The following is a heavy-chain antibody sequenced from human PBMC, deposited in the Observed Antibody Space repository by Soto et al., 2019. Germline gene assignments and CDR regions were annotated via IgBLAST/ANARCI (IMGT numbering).Heavy chain of an antibody. D-gene: IGHD1-1*01. CDR3: TRDFQGPLDYGMDV. J-gene: IGHJ6*02. Sequence: PGGSLRLSCAASGFTFSGHAMSWVRQAPGKGLGWVSSMSSNGDRTYYADSVKGRFTISRDNSKNSLYLQMNSLRAEDTAVYYCTRDFQGPLDYGMDVWGQGTTVTVSS. CDR1: GFTFSGHA. CDR2: MSSNGDRT. V-gene: IGHV3-23*01.